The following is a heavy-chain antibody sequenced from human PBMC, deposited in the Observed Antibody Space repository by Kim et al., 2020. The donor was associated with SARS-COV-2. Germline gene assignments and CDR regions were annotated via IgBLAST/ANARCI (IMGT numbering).Heavy chain of an antibody. CDR2: IYYSGST. CDR1: GGSISSGGYY. D-gene: IGHD6-13*01. CDR3: ARSGIAAADDAFDI. V-gene: IGHV4-31*03. Sequence: SETLSLTCTVSGGSISSGGYYWSWIRQHPGKGLEWIGYIYYSGSTYYNPSLKSRVTISVDTSKNQFSLKLSSVTAADTAVYYCARSGIAAADDAFDIWGQGTMVTVSS. J-gene: IGHJ3*02.